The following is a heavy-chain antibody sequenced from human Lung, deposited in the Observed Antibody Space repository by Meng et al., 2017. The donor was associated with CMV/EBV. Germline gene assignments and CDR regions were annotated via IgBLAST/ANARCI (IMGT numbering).Heavy chain of an antibody. D-gene: IGHD2-21*01. Sequence: ASVXVSXKASGYTFTAYYLHWVRQAPGQGLEWMGWINPNTGDTNYAQKFQGRVTMTRDTSISTAYMELSSLTSDDTAVYYCARSIVVVIATLDPWGQGTXVNVSS. CDR2: INPNTGDT. CDR1: GYTFTAYY. CDR3: ARSIVVVIATLDP. J-gene: IGHJ5*02. V-gene: IGHV1-2*02.